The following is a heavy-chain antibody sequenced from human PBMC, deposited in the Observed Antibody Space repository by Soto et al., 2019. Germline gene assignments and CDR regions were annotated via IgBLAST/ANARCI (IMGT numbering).Heavy chain of an antibody. CDR1: VGSISSGDYY. CDR2: IYYSGST. Sequence: SETLSLTCTVSVGSISSGDYYWSCIRQPPGKGLEWIGYIYYSGSTYYNPSLKSRVTISVDTSKNQFSLKLSSVTAADTAVYYCARGHLGELSPFDYWGQGTLVTVSS. D-gene: IGHD3-16*02. CDR3: ARGHLGELSPFDY. J-gene: IGHJ4*02. V-gene: IGHV4-30-4*01.